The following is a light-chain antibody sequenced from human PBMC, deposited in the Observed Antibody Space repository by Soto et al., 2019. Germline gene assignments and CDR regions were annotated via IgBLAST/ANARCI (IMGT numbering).Light chain of an antibody. J-gene: IGLJ2*01. CDR2: GNS. CDR1: SSNIGAGYD. V-gene: IGLV1-40*01. Sequence: QSVLTQPPSVSGAPGQTVTISCTGSSSNIGAGYDVHWYQQLPGTAPKLLIYGNSNRPSGVPDRFSGSKSGTSASLAITGLQAEYEADYYCQSYASSLSGYVVFGGGTKLTVL. CDR3: QSYASSLSGYVV.